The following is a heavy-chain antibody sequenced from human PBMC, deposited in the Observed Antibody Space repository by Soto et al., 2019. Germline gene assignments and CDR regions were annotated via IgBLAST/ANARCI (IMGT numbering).Heavy chain of an antibody. Sequence: SETLSLTCAVSGGSISSGGYSWSWFRQPPGKGLEWIGYIYHSGSTYYNPSLKSRVTISVDTSKNQFSLKLSSVTAADTAVYYCARHYHLSYDSSGYYPNWFDPWGQGTLVTVSS. D-gene: IGHD3-22*01. CDR3: ARHYHLSYDSSGYYPNWFDP. V-gene: IGHV4-30-2*05. CDR2: IYHSGST. CDR1: GGSISSGGYS. J-gene: IGHJ5*02.